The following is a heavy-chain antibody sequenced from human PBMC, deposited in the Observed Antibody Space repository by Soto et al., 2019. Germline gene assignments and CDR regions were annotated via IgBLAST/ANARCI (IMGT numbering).Heavy chain of an antibody. V-gene: IGHV4-59*01. CDR1: GDSINNFY. CDR2: IYYSGST. CDR3: ARSNGDYGDY. D-gene: IGHD4-17*01. Sequence: SETLSLTCTVSGDSINNFYRSWIRQPPGKGLEWIGYIYYSGSTNYNPSLKSRVTISVDTSKNQFSLKLNSVTAADTAVYYCARSNGDYGDYWSQGNLVTVSS. J-gene: IGHJ4*02.